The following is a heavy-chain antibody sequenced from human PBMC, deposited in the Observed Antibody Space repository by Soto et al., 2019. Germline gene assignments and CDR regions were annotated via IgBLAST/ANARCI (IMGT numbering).Heavy chain of an antibody. V-gene: IGHV4-59*01. J-gene: IGHJ5*02. CDR1: GGSNSSYY. CDR3: ARDQVTIFGVVPTGWFDP. D-gene: IGHD3-3*01. CDR2: IYYSGST. Sequence: SETLSLTCTVSGGSNSSYYWSWVRQPPGKALEWIGYIYYSGSTNYNPSLKSRVTISVDTSKNQFSLKLSSVTAADTAVYYCARDQVTIFGVVPTGWFDPWGQGTLVTVSS.